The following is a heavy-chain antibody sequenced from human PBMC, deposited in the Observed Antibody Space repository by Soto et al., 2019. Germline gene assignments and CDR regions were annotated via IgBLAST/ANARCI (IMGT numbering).Heavy chain of an antibody. CDR2: VNWNGGST. D-gene: IGHD3-22*01. Sequence: EVQLVESGGGVLRPGESLRLSCAASGFIFDDYGMSWARQAPGKGLEWVSGVNWNGGSTYYADSVKGRFTISRDNSKNTLYLQMNSLRAEDTAVYYCARDRVESGYPEYFQHWGQGTLVTVSS. CDR3: ARDRVESGYPEYFQH. J-gene: IGHJ1*01. V-gene: IGHV3-20*04. CDR1: GFIFDDYG.